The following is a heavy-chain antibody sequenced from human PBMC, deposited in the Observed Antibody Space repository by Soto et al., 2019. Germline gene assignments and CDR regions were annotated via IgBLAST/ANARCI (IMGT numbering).Heavy chain of an antibody. CDR1: GGSFSGYY. Sequence: SETQSLTCAVYGGSFSGYYGSWIRQPPGKGLEWIGEINHSGSTNYNPSLKSRVTISVDTSKNQFSLKLSSVTAADTAVYYCARIRSGSYYHFDYWGQGTLVTVS. V-gene: IGHV4-34*01. CDR3: ARIRSGSYYHFDY. CDR2: INHSGST. J-gene: IGHJ4*02. D-gene: IGHD3-10*01.